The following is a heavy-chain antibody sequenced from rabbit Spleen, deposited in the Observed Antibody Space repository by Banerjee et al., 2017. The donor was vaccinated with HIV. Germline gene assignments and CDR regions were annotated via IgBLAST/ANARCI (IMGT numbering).Heavy chain of an antibody. CDR3: ARGSAAMTMVITGFYLNL. CDR1: GIDFSSYNL. V-gene: IGHV1S45*01. CDR2: IDIGSRDFT. D-gene: IGHD2-1*01. J-gene: IGHJ4*01. Sequence: QLEESGGGLVKPGGTLTLTCKASGIDFSSYNLICWVRQAPGKGLEWIACIDIGSRDFTYYATWAKDPFTISKTSSTTVTLQMTSLTAADTATYFCARGSAAMTMVITGFYLNLWGPGTLVTVS.